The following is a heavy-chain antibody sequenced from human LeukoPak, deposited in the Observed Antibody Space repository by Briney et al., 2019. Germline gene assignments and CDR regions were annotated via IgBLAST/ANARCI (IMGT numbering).Heavy chain of an antibody. J-gene: IGHJ4*02. CDR2: ISGSGGST. Sequence: GGSLRLSCAASGFTFSSYAMSWVRQAPGKGLEWVSVISGSGGSTYSADSVKGRFTISRDDSKNTLYLQMNSLRAEDTAVYFCAKSQDGGRLFHFDYWGQGTLVTVSS. V-gene: IGHV3-23*01. D-gene: IGHD1-26*01. CDR3: AKSQDGGRLFHFDY. CDR1: GFTFSSYA.